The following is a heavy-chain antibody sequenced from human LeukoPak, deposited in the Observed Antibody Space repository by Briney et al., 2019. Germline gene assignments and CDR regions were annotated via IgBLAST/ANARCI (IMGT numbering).Heavy chain of an antibody. CDR3: ALARDYRSGP. D-gene: IGHD4/OR15-4a*01. J-gene: IGHJ5*02. CDR1: GDSISSGDW. Sequence: ASETLSLTCAVSGDSISSGDWWSWWVRQPPGKGLEWIGEIHHGGSTNYHPSLKSRVTMSVDKPKNQFSLQLNSVTAADTAVYYCALARDYRSGPWGQGTLVTVSS. CDR2: IHHGGST. V-gene: IGHV4-4*02.